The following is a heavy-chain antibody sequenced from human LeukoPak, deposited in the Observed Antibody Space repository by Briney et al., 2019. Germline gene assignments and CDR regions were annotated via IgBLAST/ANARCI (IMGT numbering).Heavy chain of an antibody. D-gene: IGHD6-19*01. Sequence: SVKVSCKASGGGLRNYAITWVRQAPGQGLEWMGRIIPSIGSSNYVPKFQGRFTITADKSTSTVFIELSNLRSEDTAVYFCGRDRGSGWNKAIDYWGQGTLVTVSS. V-gene: IGHV1-69*04. CDR1: GGGLRNYA. J-gene: IGHJ4*02. CDR3: GRDRGSGWNKAIDY. CDR2: IIPSIGSS.